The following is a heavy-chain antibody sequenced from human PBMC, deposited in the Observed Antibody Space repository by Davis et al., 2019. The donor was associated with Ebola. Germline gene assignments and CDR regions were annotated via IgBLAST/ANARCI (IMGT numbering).Heavy chain of an antibody. CDR3: ARVTYYDFWSGPNWFDP. D-gene: IGHD3-3*01. CDR2: IYYSGST. CDR1: GGSISSGSYY. Sequence: GSLRLSCTVSGGSISSGSYYWDWIRQPPGKGLEWIGYIYYSGSTNYNPSLKSRVTISVDTSKNQFSLKLSSVTAADTAVYYCARVTYYDFWSGPNWFDPWGQGTLVTVSS. J-gene: IGHJ5*02. V-gene: IGHV4-61*01.